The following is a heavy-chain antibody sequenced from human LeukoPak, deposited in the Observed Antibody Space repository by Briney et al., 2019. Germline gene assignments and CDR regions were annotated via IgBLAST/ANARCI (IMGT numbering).Heavy chain of an antibody. D-gene: IGHD1-1*01. CDR3: AKMWGPTGTTTFDY. CDR1: GFTFSNYG. V-gene: IGHV3-23*01. Sequence: GGSLRLSCAASGFTFSNYGMHWVRQAPGKGLEWVSAISGSGGSTYYADSVKGRFTISRDNSKNTLYLQMNSLRAEDTAVYYCAKMWGPTGTTTFDYWGQGNLVTVSS. CDR2: ISGSGGST. J-gene: IGHJ4*02.